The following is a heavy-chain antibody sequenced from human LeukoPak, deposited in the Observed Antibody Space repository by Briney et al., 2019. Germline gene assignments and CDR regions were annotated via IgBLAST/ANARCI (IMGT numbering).Heavy chain of an antibody. CDR2: INHSGST. CDR3: ASRSPTLVGATTFDI. CDR1: GGSFSGYY. D-gene: IGHD1-26*01. J-gene: IGHJ3*02. V-gene: IGHV4-34*01. Sequence: SETLSLTCAVYGGSFSGYYWSWIRQPPGKGLEWIGEINHSGSTNYNPSLKSRLTISVDTSKNQFSLKLSSVTAADTAVYYCASRSPTLVGATTFDIWGQGTMVTVSS.